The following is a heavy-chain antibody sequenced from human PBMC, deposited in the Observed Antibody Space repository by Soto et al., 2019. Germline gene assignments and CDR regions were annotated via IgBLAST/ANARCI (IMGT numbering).Heavy chain of an antibody. V-gene: IGHV1-46*01. CDR3: AGLYHYDSSGYYDY. Sequence: VASGKVSCKASGNSFTTYYMHWVRQAPGQGLEWMGIINPSGGRTTYAQKFQGRVTMTRDTSTSTFHMELSSLTSEDTAVYYCAGLYHYDSSGYYDYWGQGTLVTVSS. D-gene: IGHD3-22*01. CDR2: INPSGGRT. CDR1: GNSFTTYY. J-gene: IGHJ4*02.